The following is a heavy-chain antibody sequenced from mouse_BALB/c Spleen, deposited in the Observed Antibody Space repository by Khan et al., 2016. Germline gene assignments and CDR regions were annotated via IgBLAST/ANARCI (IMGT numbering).Heavy chain of an antibody. CDR3: ARLEDI. D-gene: IGHD1-3*01. CDR2: IWAGGST. CDR1: GLSLTSYG. J-gene: IGHJ2*01. Sequence: LVESGPGLVAPSQSLSITCTVSGLSLTSYGVHWVRQPPGKGLEWLGVIWAGGSTNYNSALMSRLSISKDNSKCQVFLKMNRQQTDDTAMYSCARLEDIWGQGTTLTVSS. V-gene: IGHV2-9*02.